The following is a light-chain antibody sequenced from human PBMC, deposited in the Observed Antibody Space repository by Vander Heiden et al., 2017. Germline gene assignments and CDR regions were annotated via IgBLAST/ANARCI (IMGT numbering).Light chain of an antibody. Sequence: QSVLTPPPSVSGAPAPRVTISCTGSSSNIGAGYDVHWYQQLPGTAPKLLIYGNSNRPSGVPDRFSGSKSGTSASLAITGLQAEDEADYYCQSYDSSLSGSVFGGGTKLTVL. CDR1: SSNIGAGYD. CDR2: GNS. V-gene: IGLV1-40*01. CDR3: QSYDSSLSGSV. J-gene: IGLJ3*02.